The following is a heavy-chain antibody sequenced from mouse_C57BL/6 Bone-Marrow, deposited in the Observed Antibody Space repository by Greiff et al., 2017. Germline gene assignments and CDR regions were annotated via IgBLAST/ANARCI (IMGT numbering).Heavy chain of an antibody. V-gene: IGHV3-8*01. CDR3: ARKGGYRYYAMDY. Sequence: DVMLVESGPGLAKPSQTLSLTCSVTGYSITSDYWNWIRKFPGNKLEYMGYISYSGSTYYNPSLKIRISITRDTSKNQYYLQLNSVTTEDTATYYCARKGGYRYYAMDYWGQGTSVTVSS. D-gene: IGHD2-2*01. CDR2: ISYSGST. J-gene: IGHJ4*01. CDR1: GYSITSDY.